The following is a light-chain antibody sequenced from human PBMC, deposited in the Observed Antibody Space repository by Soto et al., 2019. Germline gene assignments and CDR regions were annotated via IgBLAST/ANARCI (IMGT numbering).Light chain of an antibody. CDR3: QQYGSSITGT. CDR2: AAS. Sequence: EVVLTQSPGTVSLSPGERATLSCRASQTITSDYLAWYQQKPGQAPRLLIYAASNRATCIPDRFSGTGSGTDFTLTISRLEPEDFAVYYCQQYGSSITGTFGHGTKVEIK. J-gene: IGKJ1*01. V-gene: IGKV3-20*01. CDR1: QTITSDY.